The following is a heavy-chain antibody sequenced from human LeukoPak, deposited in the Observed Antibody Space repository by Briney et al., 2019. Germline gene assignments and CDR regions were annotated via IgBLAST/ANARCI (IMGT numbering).Heavy chain of an antibody. CDR2: ISNSGST. Sequence: SQTLSPTCSVSGDSTTGDSSSWIRQPPGKGLEWIAYISNSGSTSCNPSLKSRVTISGDTSKNQFSLNLSSMTAADTAVYYCARGRYFDFWGPGTLVTVSS. D-gene: IGHD5-24*01. V-gene: IGHV4-59*01. CDR1: GDSTTGDS. CDR3: ARGRYFDF. J-gene: IGHJ4*02.